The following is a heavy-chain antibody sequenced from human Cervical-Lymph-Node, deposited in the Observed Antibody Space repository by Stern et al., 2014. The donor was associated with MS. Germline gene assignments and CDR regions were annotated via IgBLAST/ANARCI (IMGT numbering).Heavy chain of an antibody. CDR2: NNSSGGST. J-gene: IGHJ4*02. V-gene: IGHV1-46*01. CDR1: GYTFTSYY. CDR3: AREDGGWSXADY. Sequence: QVQLGQSGAEVKKPGASVKVSCKASGYTFTSYYMHWVRQAPGQGLEWMVRNNSSGGSTSSEEKFQGRVIMTTDTATTKGYLELRSLRSEDTAAYYCAREDGGWSXADYWGQGSLVTVSS. D-gene: IGHD6-19*01.